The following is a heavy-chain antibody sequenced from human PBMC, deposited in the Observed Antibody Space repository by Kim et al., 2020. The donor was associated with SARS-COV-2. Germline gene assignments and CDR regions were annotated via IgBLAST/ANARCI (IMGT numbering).Heavy chain of an antibody. J-gene: IGHJ4*02. D-gene: IGHD2-2*01. CDR1: GGSISSSSYY. CDR3: ARHSRIVVVPAAILA. V-gene: IGHV4-39*01. Sequence: SETLSHTCTVSGGSISSSSYYWGWIRQPPGKGLEWIGSIYYSGSTYYNPSLKSRVTISVDTSKNQFSLKLSSVTAADTAVYYCARHSRIVVVPAAILAWGQGTLVTVSS. CDR2: IYYSGST.